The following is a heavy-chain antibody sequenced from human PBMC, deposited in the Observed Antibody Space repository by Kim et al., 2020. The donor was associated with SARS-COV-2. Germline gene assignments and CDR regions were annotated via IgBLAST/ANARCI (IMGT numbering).Heavy chain of an antibody. CDR3: ASMGLSPNDYEGYYFDY. Sequence: SETLSLTCTVSGGSISSYYWSWIRQPPGKGLEWIGYIYYSGSTNYNPSLKSRVTISVDTSKNQFSLKLSSVTAADTAVYYCASMGLSPNDYEGYYFDYWGQGTLVTVSS. V-gene: IGHV4-59*01. J-gene: IGHJ4*02. CDR1: GGSISSYY. D-gene: IGHD4-17*01. CDR2: IYYSGST.